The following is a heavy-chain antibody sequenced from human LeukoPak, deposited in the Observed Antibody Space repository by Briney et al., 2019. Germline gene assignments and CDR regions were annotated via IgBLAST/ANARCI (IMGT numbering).Heavy chain of an antibody. V-gene: IGHV4-59*01. CDR3: ARGCSYGYGNFDY. CDR1: GGSISSYY. CDR2: IYYSGST. D-gene: IGHD5-18*01. Sequence: SETLSLTCTVSGGSISSYYWSWIRQPPGQGLEWIGYIYYSGSTNYNPSLKSRVTISVDTSKNQFSMKLSSVTAADTAVYYCARGCSYGYGNFDYWGQGTLVTVSS. J-gene: IGHJ4*02.